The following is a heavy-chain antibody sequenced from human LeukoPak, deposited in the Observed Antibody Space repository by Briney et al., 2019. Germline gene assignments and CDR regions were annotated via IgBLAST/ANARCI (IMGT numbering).Heavy chain of an antibody. D-gene: IGHD6-13*01. CDR1: GGSIRSSNYY. V-gene: IGHV4-39*07. CDR2: IYYSGST. CDR3: ARTSIAAAGTHYYYGMDV. J-gene: IGHJ6*02. Sequence: SETLSLTCTVSGGSIRSSNYYWGWIRQPPGKGLEWIGSIYYSGSTNYNPSLKSRVTISVDTSKNQFSLKLSSVTAADTAVYYCARTSIAAAGTHYYYGMDVWGQGTTVTVSS.